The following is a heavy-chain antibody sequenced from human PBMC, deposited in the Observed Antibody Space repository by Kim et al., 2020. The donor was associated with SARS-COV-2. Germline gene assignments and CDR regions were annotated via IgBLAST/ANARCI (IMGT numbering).Heavy chain of an antibody. V-gene: IGHV4-39*01. D-gene: IGHD6-13*01. CDR2: IYYSGST. Sequence: SETLSLTCTVSGGSISSSSYYWGWIRQPPGKGLEWIGSIYYSGSTYYNPPLKSRVTISVDTSKNQFSLKLSSVTAADTAVYYCARQSIAAAADYWGQGTLVTVSS. CDR3: ARQSIAAAADY. CDR1: GGSISSSSYY. J-gene: IGHJ4*02.